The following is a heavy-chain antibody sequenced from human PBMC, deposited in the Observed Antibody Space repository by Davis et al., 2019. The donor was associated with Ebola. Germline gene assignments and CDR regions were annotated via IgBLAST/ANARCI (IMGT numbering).Heavy chain of an antibody. V-gene: IGHV3-30-3*01. Sequence: PGGSLRLSCAASGFTFSSYAMHWVRQAPGKGLEWVAVISYDGSNKYYADSVKGRFTISRDNSKNTLYLQMNSLRAEDTAVYYCARLEWPHYFDYWGQGTLVTVSS. D-gene: IGHD3-3*01. CDR2: ISYDGSNK. J-gene: IGHJ4*02. CDR3: ARLEWPHYFDY. CDR1: GFTFSSYA.